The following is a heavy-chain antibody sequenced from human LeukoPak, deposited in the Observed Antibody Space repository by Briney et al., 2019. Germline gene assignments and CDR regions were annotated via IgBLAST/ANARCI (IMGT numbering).Heavy chain of an antibody. Sequence: GRSLRLSCAASGFTFDDYAMHWVRQAPGKALEWVSGISWNSGSIGYADSVKGRFTISRDNAKNSLYLQMNSLRAEDTALYYCAKGGNDILTGYFDYWGQGTLVTVSS. D-gene: IGHD3-9*01. V-gene: IGHV3-9*01. CDR2: ISWNSGSI. CDR1: GFTFDDYA. CDR3: AKGGNDILTGYFDY. J-gene: IGHJ4*02.